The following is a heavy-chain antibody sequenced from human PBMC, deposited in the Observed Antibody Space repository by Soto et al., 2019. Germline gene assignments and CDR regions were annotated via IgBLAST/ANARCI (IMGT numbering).Heavy chain of an antibody. CDR3: TTLRLEP. Sequence: ASVNVSCKASGYTFTAFYMNWVRQAAGQELEWMRWVNPNTGVTKYAQKFQGRVTMTRDTSINTAYMELSGLTSDDTAVDSCTTLRLEPWGQGNLGTSPQ. CDR1: GYTFTAFY. J-gene: IGHJ5*02. CDR2: VNPNTGVT. V-gene: IGHV1-2*02. D-gene: IGHD3-9*01.